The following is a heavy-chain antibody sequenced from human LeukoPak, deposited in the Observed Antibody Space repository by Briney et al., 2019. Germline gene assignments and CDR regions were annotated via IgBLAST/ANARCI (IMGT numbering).Heavy chain of an antibody. Sequence: GGSLRLSCAASEFSVGSNYMTWVRQAPGKGLEWVSSIDNSGTYIYYADSVKGRFTISRDNSKNSLYLQMNSLRAEDTAVYYCASANPILLDYYYYYYMDVWGKGTTVTVSS. V-gene: IGHV3-21*01. J-gene: IGHJ6*03. CDR1: EFSVGSNY. CDR3: ASANPILLDYYYYYYMDV. CDR2: IDNSGTYI. D-gene: IGHD3-3*01.